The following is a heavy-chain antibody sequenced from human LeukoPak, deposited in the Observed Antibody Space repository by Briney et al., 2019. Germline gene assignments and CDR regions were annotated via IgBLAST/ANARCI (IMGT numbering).Heavy chain of an antibody. Sequence: GGSLRLSCAASGFTFSSYGMHWVRQAPGKGLEWVAVIWYDGSNKYYADSVKGRFTISRDNSKNTLYLQMNSLRAEDTAVNYCAKAPSSYYYYYMDVWGKGTTVTVSS. CDR1: GFTFSSYG. J-gene: IGHJ6*03. CDR2: IWYDGSNK. CDR3: AKAPSSYYYYYMDV. V-gene: IGHV3-33*06.